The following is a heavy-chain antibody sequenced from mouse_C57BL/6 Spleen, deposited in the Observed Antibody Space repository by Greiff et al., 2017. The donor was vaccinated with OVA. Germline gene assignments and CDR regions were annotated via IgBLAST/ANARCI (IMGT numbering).Heavy chain of an antibody. CDR1: GFTFSNYW. D-gene: IGHD1-1*01. J-gene: IGHJ2*01. CDR3: TVITTVVGSFDY. V-gene: IGHV6-3*01. Sequence: EVKLVESGGGLVQPGGSMKLSCVASGFTFSNYWMNWVRQSPEKGLEWVAQIRLKSDNYATHYAESVKGRFTISRDDSKSSVYLQMNNLRAEDTGIYYCTVITTVVGSFDYWGQGTTLTVSS. CDR2: IRLKSDNYAT.